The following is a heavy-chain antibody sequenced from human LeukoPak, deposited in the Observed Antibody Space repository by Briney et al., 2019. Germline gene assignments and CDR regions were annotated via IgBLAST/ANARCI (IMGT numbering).Heavy chain of an antibody. CDR2: INTDGSST. D-gene: IGHD3-22*01. Sequence: PGGSLRLSCAASGFTLSSYWMHWVRQAPGKGLVWVSRINTDGSSTSYADSVKGRFTISRDNAKNTLYLQMNSLRAEDTAVYYCARVPYYYDSSGYFGYWGQGTLVTVSS. J-gene: IGHJ4*02. CDR3: ARVPYYYDSSGYFGY. CDR1: GFTLSSYW. V-gene: IGHV3-74*01.